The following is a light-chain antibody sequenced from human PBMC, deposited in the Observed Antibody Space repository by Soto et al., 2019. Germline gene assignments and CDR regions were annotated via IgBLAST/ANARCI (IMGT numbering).Light chain of an antibody. V-gene: IGKV1-39*01. J-gene: IGKJ2*01. Sequence: DIQMTQSPSSLSASVGDRVTVNCRASQSIGTYLNWYRQKAGKAPELLISASSTLQSGVPSRFSGSGSGTDFTLTISTLQPEDFATYYCQQSFSTPYTFGRGTKLEIK. CDR3: QQSFSTPYT. CDR2: ASS. CDR1: QSIGTY.